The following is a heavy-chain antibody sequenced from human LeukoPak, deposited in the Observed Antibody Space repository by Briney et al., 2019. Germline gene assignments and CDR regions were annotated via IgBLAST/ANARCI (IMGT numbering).Heavy chain of an antibody. V-gene: IGHV1-8*01. CDR2: MNPNSGNT. CDR3: ARGYSGYDWGFYYYYGMDV. Sequence: ASVKVSCKASGYTFTSYDINWVRQATGQGLEWMGWMNPNSGNTGYAQKFQGRVTMTRNTSISTAYMELGSLRSEDTAVYYCARGYSGYDWGFYYYYGMDVWGQGTTVTVSS. J-gene: IGHJ6*02. D-gene: IGHD5-12*01. CDR1: GYTFTSYD.